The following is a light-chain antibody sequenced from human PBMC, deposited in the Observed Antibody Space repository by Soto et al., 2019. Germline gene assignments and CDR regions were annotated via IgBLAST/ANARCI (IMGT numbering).Light chain of an antibody. J-gene: IGLJ2*01. Sequence: QSVLTQPPSASGTPGQRVTISCSGSSSNIGSNTVNWYQQLPGTAPKLLIYSNNQRPSGVPDRFSGSKSGTSASLAISGLQSEDEDDYYCAAWDDSLNGVVFDGGTKLTVL. CDR3: AAWDDSLNGVV. V-gene: IGLV1-44*01. CDR1: SSNIGSNT. CDR2: SNN.